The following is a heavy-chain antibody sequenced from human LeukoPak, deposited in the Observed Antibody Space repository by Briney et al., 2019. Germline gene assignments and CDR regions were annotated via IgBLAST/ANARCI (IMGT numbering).Heavy chain of an antibody. J-gene: IGHJ4*02. CDR2: IFIDGTT. Sequence: PGGSLRLSCAASGLTVSGNYMSWVRQGPGGGLEWVSLIFIDGTTYYADSVKGRFTISRDNSRNTLYLQMSSLTAEDTAVYYCASLEPAAPKSYYFDFWGRGTLVTVSP. V-gene: IGHV3-53*01. CDR1: GLTVSGNY. D-gene: IGHD2-2*01. CDR3: ASLEPAAPKSYYFDF.